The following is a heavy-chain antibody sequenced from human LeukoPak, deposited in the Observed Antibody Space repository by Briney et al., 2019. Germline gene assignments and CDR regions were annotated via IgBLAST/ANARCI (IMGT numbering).Heavy chain of an antibody. J-gene: IGHJ5*02. Sequence: GGSLRLSCEASGLSFRSYGMSWVRQAPGKGLEWVSGISGSGDNTYYTDSVKGRFTISRDNSKHTLYLQMNSLRVEDTAVYYCAKCWTSDGVCLNFDPWGQGALVTVSS. D-gene: IGHD2-8*01. CDR2: ISGSGDNT. V-gene: IGHV3-23*01. CDR1: GLSFRSYG. CDR3: AKCWTSDGVCLNFDP.